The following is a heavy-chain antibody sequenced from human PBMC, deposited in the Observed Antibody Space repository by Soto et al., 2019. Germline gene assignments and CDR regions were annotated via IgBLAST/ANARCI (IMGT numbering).Heavy chain of an antibody. D-gene: IGHD4-17*01. CDR2: ISGNGEII. CDR3: ARDVDADFRTDFDY. J-gene: IGHJ4*02. CDR1: GFTFSDYY. Sequence: GGSLRLSCASSGFTFSDYYIHWIRRAPGKGLEWISYISGNGEIIQYAASARGRFTISRDNAENSVYLEMDSLRAEDTALYYCARDVDADFRTDFDYWGRGTLVTVSS. V-gene: IGHV3-11*01.